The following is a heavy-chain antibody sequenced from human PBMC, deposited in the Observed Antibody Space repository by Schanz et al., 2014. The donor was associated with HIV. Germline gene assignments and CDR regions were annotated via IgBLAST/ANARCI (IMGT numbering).Heavy chain of an antibody. V-gene: IGHV3-21*01. CDR1: RFTFSVYA. CDR2: IDSSSSYK. Sequence: EVQLVESGGGLVKPGGSLRLSCAASRFTFSVYAMNWVRQAPGKGLEWVSSIDSSSSYKYYADSVKGRFTISRDNAKNSLYLQMNTXXXXXXAMYYCAAGLIRYFFXYWGQGTLVTVSS. D-gene: IGHD3-10*01. CDR3: AAGLIRYFFXY. J-gene: IGHJ4*02.